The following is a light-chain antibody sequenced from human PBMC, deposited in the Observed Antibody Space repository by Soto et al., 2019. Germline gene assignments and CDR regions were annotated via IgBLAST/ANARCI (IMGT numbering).Light chain of an antibody. V-gene: IGKV3-15*01. CDR1: QSVITK. CDR2: DAS. Sequence: EIVMTQSPATLSVSPGERATLSCRASQSVITKSAWYQQKPGQAPRILIYDASTRATGIPDRFSGSGSGTEFTLTISSLQSEDFAVYYCQQYNNWPRITFGQGTRLEIK. CDR3: QQYNNWPRIT. J-gene: IGKJ5*01.